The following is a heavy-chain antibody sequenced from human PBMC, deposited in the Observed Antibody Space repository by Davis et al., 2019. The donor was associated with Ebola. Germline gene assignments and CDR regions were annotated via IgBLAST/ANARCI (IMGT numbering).Heavy chain of an antibody. D-gene: IGHD3-22*01. CDR3: AKDYDSSGYYLLYYYYGMDV. Sequence: GESLKISCAASGFTFSSYSMNWVRQAPGKGLEWVSYISSSSSTIYYADSVKGRFTISRDNSKNTLYLQMNSLRAEDTAVYYCAKDYDSSGYYLLYYYYGMDVWGQGTTVTVSS. V-gene: IGHV3-48*01. CDR2: ISSSSSTI. J-gene: IGHJ6*02. CDR1: GFTFSSYS.